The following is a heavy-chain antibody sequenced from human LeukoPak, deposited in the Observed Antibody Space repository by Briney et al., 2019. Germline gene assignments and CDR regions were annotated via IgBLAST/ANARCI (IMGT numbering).Heavy chain of an antibody. CDR1: GGSISSYY. CDR2: IYTSGST. Sequence: SETLSLTCTVSGGSISSYYWSWIRQPAGKGLEWIGRIYTSGSTNYNPSLKRRVTMSVDTSKNQFSLKLSSVTAADTAVYYCARTPWDYSNYWFDPWGQGTLVTVSS. CDR3: ARTPWDYSNYWFDP. D-gene: IGHD4-11*01. V-gene: IGHV4-4*07. J-gene: IGHJ5*02.